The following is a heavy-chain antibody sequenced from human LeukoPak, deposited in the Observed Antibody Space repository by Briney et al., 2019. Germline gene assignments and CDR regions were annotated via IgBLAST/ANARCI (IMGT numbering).Heavy chain of an antibody. D-gene: IGHD6-13*01. CDR2: IKEDGSES. Sequence: GGSLRLSCAASGFTLSSYWMNWVRQAPGKGLEWVANIKEDGSESNYVDSVKGRFTISRDNAKNSLYLQMNSLRAEDTAVYYCAKDGYSSIPGFHFEYWGQGTPVTVSS. V-gene: IGHV3-7*01. CDR1: GFTLSSYW. CDR3: AKDGYSSIPGFHFEY. J-gene: IGHJ4*02.